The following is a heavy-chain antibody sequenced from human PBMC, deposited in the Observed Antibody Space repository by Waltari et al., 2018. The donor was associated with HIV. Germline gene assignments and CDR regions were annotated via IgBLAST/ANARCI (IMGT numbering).Heavy chain of an antibody. D-gene: IGHD5-18*01. CDR2: ISYDGSNK. CDR3: AKDRGGYSYIFDF. J-gene: IGHJ4*02. V-gene: IGHV3-30*18. CDR1: GFTFSTYG. Sequence: QVQLVESGGGVVQPGRSLRLTCAASGFTFSTYGLHWVGQAPGKGLEWVAVISYDGSNKYYADSVKGRFTISRDNSKNTLYLQMNSLRAEDTAVYYCAKDRGGYSYIFDFWGQGTLVTVSS.